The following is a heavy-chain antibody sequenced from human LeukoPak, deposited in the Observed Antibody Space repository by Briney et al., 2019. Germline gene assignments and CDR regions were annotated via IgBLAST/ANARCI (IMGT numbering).Heavy chain of an antibody. D-gene: IGHD3-22*01. J-gene: IGHJ4*02. V-gene: IGHV3-64*01. CDR2: ISSNGGST. CDR1: GFTFSSYA. Sequence: GGSLRLSCAASGFTFSSYAMHWVPQAPGKGLEYVSAISSNGGSTYYANSVKGRFTISRDNSKNTLHLQMGSLRAEDMAVYYCARVSSGYFDYWGQGTLVTVSS. CDR3: ARVSSGYFDY.